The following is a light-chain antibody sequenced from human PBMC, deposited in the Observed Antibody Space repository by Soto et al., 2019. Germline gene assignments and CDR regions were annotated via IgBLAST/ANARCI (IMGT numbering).Light chain of an antibody. CDR1: QSISSY. CDR2: AAS. J-gene: IGKJ1*01. Sequence: DIQMTQSPCSLSASVGGRVKITCLASQSISSYLNWYQQKPGKAPKLLIYAASSLQSGVPSRFSGSGSGTDFTLTISSLQPDDLATYYCQHYNSYSEAFGQGTKVDIK. CDR3: QHYNSYSEA. V-gene: IGKV1-39*01.